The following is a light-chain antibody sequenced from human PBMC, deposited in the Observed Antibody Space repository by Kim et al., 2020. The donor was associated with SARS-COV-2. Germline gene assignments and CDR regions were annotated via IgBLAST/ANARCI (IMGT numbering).Light chain of an antibody. V-gene: IGKV2-28*01. CDR2: LGS. Sequence: DIVMTQSPLSLPVTPGEPASISCRSSQSLLHSNGYNYLDWYLQKPGQSPQLLIYLGSNRASGVPDRFSGSGSGTDFTLKISRVEAEDVGVYYFMQALQTPPYTFGQGTKLEI. J-gene: IGKJ2*01. CDR3: MQALQTPPYT. CDR1: QSLLHSNGYNY.